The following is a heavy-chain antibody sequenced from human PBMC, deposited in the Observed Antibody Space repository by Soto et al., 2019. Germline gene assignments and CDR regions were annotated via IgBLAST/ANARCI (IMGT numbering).Heavy chain of an antibody. V-gene: IGHV4-59*01. CDR3: ARERLSSGWSYFDY. Sequence: SETLSLTCTVSGGSISSYYWSWIRQPPGKGLEWIGYIYYSGSTNYNPSLKSRVTISVDTSKNQFSLKLSSVTAADTAVYYCARERLSSGWSYFDYWGQGTLVTVSS. J-gene: IGHJ4*02. CDR2: IYYSGST. CDR1: GGSISSYY. D-gene: IGHD6-19*01.